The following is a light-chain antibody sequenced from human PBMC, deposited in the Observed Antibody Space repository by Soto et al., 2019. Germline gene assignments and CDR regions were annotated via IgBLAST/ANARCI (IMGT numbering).Light chain of an antibody. J-gene: IGLJ3*02. CDR3: AGWDDSLSAGV. Sequence: QSVLTQPPSASGTPGQRVTISCSGGTSNIGKNYVYWYKQVPGTAPKLLISRDNQRPSGVPEQISGSKSGTSASLAISGLRSDDEADYYCAGWDDSLSAGVFGGGTQLTVL. CDR2: RDN. CDR1: TSNIGKNY. V-gene: IGLV1-47*01.